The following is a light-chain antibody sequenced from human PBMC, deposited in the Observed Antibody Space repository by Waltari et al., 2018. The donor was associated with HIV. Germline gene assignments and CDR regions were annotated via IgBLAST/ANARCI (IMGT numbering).Light chain of an antibody. V-gene: IGKV1-16*02. J-gene: IGKJ4*01. CDR3: QQYNDFPLT. CDR1: QGIRKK. CDR2: AAS. Sequence: DIQMTQSPSALSASIGDRVTITGRGSQGIRKKLAWCQKKPGKAHKFLIYAASSLHSGVPSKFSGSGSGTDFTLTISGLQPEDFGTYYCQQYNDFPLTFGGGTRVEIK.